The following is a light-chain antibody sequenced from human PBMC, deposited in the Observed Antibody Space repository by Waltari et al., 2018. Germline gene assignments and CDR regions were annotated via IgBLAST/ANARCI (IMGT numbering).Light chain of an antibody. CDR2: RAS. CDR1: QSINKW. V-gene: IGKV1-5*03. Sequence: DIQVTQSPSTLSASVGDSVTITCRTSQSINKWVSWYHQKPGKTPKLLIYRASSLESGVPSRFRGSGSATEFTLSISGLQPDDVATYYCQQYNSYPYTFGQGTKVEI. CDR3: QQYNSYPYT. J-gene: IGKJ2*01.